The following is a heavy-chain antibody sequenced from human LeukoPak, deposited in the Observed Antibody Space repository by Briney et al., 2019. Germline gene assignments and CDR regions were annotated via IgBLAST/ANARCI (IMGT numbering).Heavy chain of an antibody. CDR3: ARGLKRYCSGGSCYSRGVNYMDV. Sequence: SETLSLTCAVYGGSFSGYYWSWIRQPPGKGLEWIGEINHSGSTNYIPSLKSRVTISVDTSKNQFSLKLSSVTAADTAVYYCARGLKRYCSGGSCYSRGVNYMDVWGKGTTVTVSS. CDR2: INHSGST. V-gene: IGHV4-34*01. CDR1: GGSFSGYY. J-gene: IGHJ6*03. D-gene: IGHD2-15*01.